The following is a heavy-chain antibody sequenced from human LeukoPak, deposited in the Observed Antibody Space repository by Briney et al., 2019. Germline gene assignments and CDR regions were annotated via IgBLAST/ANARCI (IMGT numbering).Heavy chain of an antibody. CDR1: GYSISSGYY. D-gene: IGHD3-10*01. CDR3: ARRHTRTSGLDY. CDR2: IYHSGST. J-gene: IGHJ4*02. Sequence: PSETLSLTCTVSGYSISSGYYWGWIRQPPGKGLEWIGSIYHSGSTYYNPSLKSRVTISVDTSKNQFSLKLSSVTAADTAVYYCARRHTRTSGLDYWGQGTLVTVSS. V-gene: IGHV4-38-2*02.